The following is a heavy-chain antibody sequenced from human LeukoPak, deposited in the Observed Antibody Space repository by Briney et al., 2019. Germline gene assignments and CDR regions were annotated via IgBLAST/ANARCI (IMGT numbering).Heavy chain of an antibody. D-gene: IGHD1-1*01. Sequence: SQTLSLTCTVSGGSLSSGDYYWSWIRQPPGKGLECVGYIYYSGSTYYNPSLKSRVTISVDTAKNQFSLKLSSVTAADTAVYYCARLKTTSYYYYYMDVWGKGATVTVSS. V-gene: IGHV4-30-4*08. CDR2: IYYSGST. CDR3: ARLKTTSYYYYYMDV. CDR1: GGSLSSGDYY. J-gene: IGHJ6*03.